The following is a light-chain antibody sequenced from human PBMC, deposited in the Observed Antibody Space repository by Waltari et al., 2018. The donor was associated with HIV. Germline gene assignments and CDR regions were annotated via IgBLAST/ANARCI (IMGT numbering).Light chain of an antibody. CDR3: SSYVGSSTSWL. V-gene: IGLV2-14*03. J-gene: IGLJ3*02. CDR1: SDDVGSYNY. Sequence: QSALTQPASVSGSPGQSIVISCTGTSDDVGSYNYVPWYQQHPGKVPKLVIYDVTSRPSGVSNRFSGSKSGNTASLTISGLRADDEADYYCSSYVGSSTSWLFGGGTKLTV. CDR2: DVT.